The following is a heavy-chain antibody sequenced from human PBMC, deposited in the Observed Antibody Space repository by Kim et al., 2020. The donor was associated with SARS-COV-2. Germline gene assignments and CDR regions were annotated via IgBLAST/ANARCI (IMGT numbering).Heavy chain of an antibody. J-gene: IGHJ3*02. V-gene: IGHV3-30-3*01. CDR2: ISYDGSNK. CDR3: ARDRIRFGELLSAFDI. D-gene: IGHD3-10*01. Sequence: GGSLRLSCAASGFTFSSYAMHWVRQAPGKGLEWVAVISYDGSNKYYADSVKGRFTISRDNSKNTLYLQMNSLRAEDTAVYYCARDRIRFGELLSAFDIWGQGTMVTVSS. CDR1: GFTFSSYA.